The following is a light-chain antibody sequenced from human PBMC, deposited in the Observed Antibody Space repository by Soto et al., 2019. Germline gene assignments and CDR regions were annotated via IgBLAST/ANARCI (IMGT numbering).Light chain of an antibody. CDR1: QSVSSSY. J-gene: IGKJ2*01. CDR2: VAS. Sequence: EIVLTQSPGTLSLSPGERATLSCRASQSVSSSYLAWYQQNPGQAPRLLIYVASSTTTGIPDRFSCSGSGSDFTLTISRLEPEAFAVYYCQQSGGSPSTYTFGQGTKLEIK. V-gene: IGKV3-20*01. CDR3: QQSGGSPSTYT.